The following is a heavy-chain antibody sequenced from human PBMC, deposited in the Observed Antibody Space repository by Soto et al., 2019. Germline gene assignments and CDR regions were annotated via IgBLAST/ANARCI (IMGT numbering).Heavy chain of an antibody. V-gene: IGHV1-2*04. J-gene: IGHJ4*02. D-gene: IGHD3-22*01. CDR1: GYTFTGYY. CDR2: INPNSGGT. CDR3: AKVREDDSSGYYPTHFDY. Sequence: VASVKVSCKASGYTFTGYYMHWVRQAPGQGLEWMGWINPNSGGTNYAQKFQGWVTMTRDTSISTAYMELSRLRSEDTAVYYCAKVREDDSSGYYPTHFDYWGQGTRVTVSS.